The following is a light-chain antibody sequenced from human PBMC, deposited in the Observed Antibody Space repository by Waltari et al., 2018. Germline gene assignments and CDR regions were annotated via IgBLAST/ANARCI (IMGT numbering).Light chain of an antibody. V-gene: IGKV3D-20*01. CDR3: QQYANSPLT. CDR2: DTA. Sequence: ETVFTQSPATLSLSPGGRATLSCGASQNIGGSYLAWYQQKPGLAPRLLIYDTAIRAAGVPDRFSGSGSGTDFTLTISRLDPEDFALYFCQQYANSPLTLGGGTKVEF. J-gene: IGKJ4*01. CDR1: QNIGGSY.